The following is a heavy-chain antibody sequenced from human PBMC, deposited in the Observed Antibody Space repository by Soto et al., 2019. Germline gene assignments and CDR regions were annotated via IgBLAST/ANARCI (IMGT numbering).Heavy chain of an antibody. CDR2: IYATGTT. CDR1: GASISGFY. V-gene: IGHV4-4*07. CDR3: VRYGTKTLRDWFDP. D-gene: IGHD1-1*01. J-gene: IGHJ5*02. Sequence: KPSETLSLTCTVSGASISGFYWSWIRKSAGKGLEWIGRIYATGTTDYNPSLKSRVMMSVDTSKKQFSLKLRSVTAADTAVYYCVRYGTKTLRDWFDPWGQGISVTVSS.